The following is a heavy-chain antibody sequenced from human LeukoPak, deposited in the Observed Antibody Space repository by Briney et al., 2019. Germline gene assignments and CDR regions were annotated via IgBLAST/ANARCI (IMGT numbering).Heavy chain of an antibody. D-gene: IGHD2-2*01. J-gene: IGHJ4*02. CDR1: GYTFTSYG. V-gene: IGHV1-8*02. CDR3: ARNLAMTGDFDN. CDR2: MNPNNGRT. Sequence: GASVKVSCKASGYTFTSYGISWVRQAPGQGLEWLGWMNPNNGRTGYAQTFQGRVTMTRDTSISTAYMELRSLRSEDTAVYYCARNLAMTGDFDNWGQGTLVTVSS.